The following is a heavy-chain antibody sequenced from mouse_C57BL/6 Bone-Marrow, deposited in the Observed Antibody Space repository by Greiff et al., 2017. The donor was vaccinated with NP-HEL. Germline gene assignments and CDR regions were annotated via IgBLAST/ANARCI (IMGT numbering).Heavy chain of an antibody. Sequence: QVQLKQPGAELVKPGASVKLSCKASGYTFTSYWMHWVKQRPGQGLEWIGLIHPNSGSTNYNEKFKSKATLTVDKSSITAYMQLSSLTSEDSAVYYCASYYYGSVAWFAYWGQGTLVTVSA. V-gene: IGHV1-64*01. CDR2: IHPNSGST. J-gene: IGHJ3*01. CDR1: GYTFTSYW. D-gene: IGHD1-1*01. CDR3: ASYYYGSVAWFAY.